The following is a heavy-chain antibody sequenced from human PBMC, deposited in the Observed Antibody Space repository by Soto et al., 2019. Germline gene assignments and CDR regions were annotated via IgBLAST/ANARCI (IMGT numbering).Heavy chain of an antibody. CDR3: ARGRYCSGGSCYYDY. D-gene: IGHD2-15*01. V-gene: IGHV3-48*02. CDR2: ISRSSSVI. Sequence: EVPLVESGGGLVQPGGSLRLSCAASGFSFTNYSMNRVRQAPGKGLEWVSYISRSSSVIYYADSVKGRFTISRDNAKNSLFLQMNSLRDEDTAVYYCARGRYCSGGSCYYDYWGQGTLVTVSS. CDR1: GFSFTNYS. J-gene: IGHJ4*02.